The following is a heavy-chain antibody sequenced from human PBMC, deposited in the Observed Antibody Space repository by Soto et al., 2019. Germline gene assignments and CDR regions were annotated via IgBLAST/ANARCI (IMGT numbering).Heavy chain of an antibody. Sequence: SVKVSCKASGYTFTSYGISWVRQAPGQGLEWMGIINPSGGSTSYAQKFQGRVTMTRDTSTSTVYMELSSLRSEDTAVYYCARDIVVVVAATHGLGYWGQGSLVTVSS. D-gene: IGHD2-15*01. V-gene: IGHV1-46*01. J-gene: IGHJ4*02. CDR1: GYTFTSYG. CDR2: INPSGGST. CDR3: ARDIVVVVAATHGLGY.